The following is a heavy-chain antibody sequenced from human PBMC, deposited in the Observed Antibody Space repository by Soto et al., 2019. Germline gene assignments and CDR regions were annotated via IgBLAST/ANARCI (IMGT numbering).Heavy chain of an antibody. Sequence: PSEILSLTCTVSGGSMFSYYGSWIRQPAGKGLEWIARIYGSGGTNYNPSLKSRVTMSLDTPKNKFSLRLTSVTAADTAVYYCAREGASSYASRHFDNWGPGTLVTVS. CDR3: AREGASSYASRHFDN. V-gene: IGHV4-4*07. CDR2: IYGSGGT. J-gene: IGHJ4*02. D-gene: IGHD3-16*01. CDR1: GGSMFSYY.